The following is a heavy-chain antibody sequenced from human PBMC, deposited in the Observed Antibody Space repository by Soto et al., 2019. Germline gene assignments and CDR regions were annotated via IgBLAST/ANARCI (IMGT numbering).Heavy chain of an antibody. CDR2: IIPIFGTA. Sequence: QVQLVQSGAEVKKPGSSVKVSCKASGGTFSRCAISWVRQAPGQGLEWVGGIIPIFGTANYAQKFQGRVTITAEEATSTAYTELGSLRFEDTDVSYCVRAIVGPTTTEWFDPWGQGTLVTVSS. D-gene: IGHD1-26*01. CDR3: VRAIVGPTTTEWFDP. V-gene: IGHV1-69*01. J-gene: IGHJ5*02. CDR1: GGTFSRCA.